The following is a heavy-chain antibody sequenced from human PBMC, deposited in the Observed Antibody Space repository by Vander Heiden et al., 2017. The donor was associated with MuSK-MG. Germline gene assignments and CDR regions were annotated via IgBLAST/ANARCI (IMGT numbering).Heavy chain of an antibody. CDR1: GLPVSTYA. Sequence: QVQLVESGGGVVQTGRSLRLSWAVSGLPVSTYAMHWVRQAPGKGLEWVAVISHDENKIYYADSVEGRFTISRDNSKNTLYLQMSNLRAEDTAVYYCARDDESRVLTAFEYWGQGTLVTVSS. V-gene: IGHV3-30*04. CDR3: ARDDESRVLTAFEY. D-gene: IGHD2-21*02. J-gene: IGHJ4*02. CDR2: ISHDENKI.